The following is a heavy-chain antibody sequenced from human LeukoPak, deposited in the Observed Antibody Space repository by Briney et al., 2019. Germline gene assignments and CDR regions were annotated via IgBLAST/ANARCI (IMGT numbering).Heavy chain of an antibody. V-gene: IGHV3-30*02. CDR1: GFTFSSYG. Sequence: GGSLRLSCAASGFTFSSYGMHWVRQAPGKGLEWVTFIRYDGSNKYYADSVKGRFTISRDNSKNTPYLQMNSLRAEDTAVYYCAKATRATETDSQDYWGQGILVTVSS. CDR2: IRYDGSNK. J-gene: IGHJ4*02. CDR3: AKATRATETDSQDY. D-gene: IGHD1-14*01.